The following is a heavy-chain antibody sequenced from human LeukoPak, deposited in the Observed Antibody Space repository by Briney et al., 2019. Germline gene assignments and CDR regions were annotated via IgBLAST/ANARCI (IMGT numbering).Heavy chain of an antibody. CDR3: ARVSTDSSGYYYRALDY. CDR2: ISYDGSNK. Sequence: GGSLRLSCAASGFTFSSYAMHWVRQAPGKGLEWVAVISYDGSNKYYADSVKGRFTISRDSTKNTLYLQMNSLRAEDTAVYYCARVSTDSSGYYYRALDYWGQGTLVTVSS. CDR1: GFTFSSYA. J-gene: IGHJ4*02. V-gene: IGHV3-30*04. D-gene: IGHD3-22*01.